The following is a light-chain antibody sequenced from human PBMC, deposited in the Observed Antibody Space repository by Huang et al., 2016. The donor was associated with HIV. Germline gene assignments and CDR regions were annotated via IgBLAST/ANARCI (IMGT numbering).Light chain of an antibody. CDR3: QQYNYWPPT. Sequence: EIVMTQSQATLSVSPGDRATLSCRASQSVNSNLAWYQQKPGQAPRLLVYSASTRATGIPARFSGSGSGTEFTLTISSLQSEDFAVYSCQQYNYWPPTFGQGTKVEIK. CDR1: QSVNSN. V-gene: IGKV3-15*01. CDR2: SAS. J-gene: IGKJ1*01.